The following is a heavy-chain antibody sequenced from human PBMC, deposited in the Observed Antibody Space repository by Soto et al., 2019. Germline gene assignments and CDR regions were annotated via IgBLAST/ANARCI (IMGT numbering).Heavy chain of an antibody. Sequence: SETLSLTCIVSGGSSSNYYWIWIRQLPGKKLEWIGYVFDTGSTNYNPSLKSRVTMSVDTSKNQFSLSLNSVTAADTAVYYCSNTYNNYYGCHVWGQGTTVTVCS. CDR3: SNTYNNYYGCHV. D-gene: IGHD1-20*01. J-gene: IGHJ6*02. V-gene: IGHV4-59*01. CDR2: VFDTGST. CDR1: GGSSSNYY.